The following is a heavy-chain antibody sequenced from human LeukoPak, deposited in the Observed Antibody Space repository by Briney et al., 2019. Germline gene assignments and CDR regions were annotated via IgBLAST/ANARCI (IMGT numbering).Heavy chain of an antibody. CDR2: INHSGST. J-gene: IGHJ6*03. V-gene: IGHV4-34*01. D-gene: IGHD3-3*01. Sequence: PSETLSLTCAVYGGSFSGYYWSWIRQPPGKGLEWIGEINHSGSTNYNPSLKSRVTISVDTSKNQFSLKLSSVTAADTAVYYCARKSITIFGVALYYYYYYMDVWGKGTTVTVSS. CDR3: ARKSITIFGVALYYYYYYMDV. CDR1: GGSFSGYY.